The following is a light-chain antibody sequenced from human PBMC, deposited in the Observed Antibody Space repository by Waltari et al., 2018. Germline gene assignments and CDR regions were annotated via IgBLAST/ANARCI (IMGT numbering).Light chain of an antibody. CDR2: RND. Sequence: QSVLTQPPSASGTPGQRVTISCSGSNSNIGSNHVYWYQQLPGTAPKLLIYRNDQRTSGVPDRFSGSKSGSSSSLAISGLRSEDEADYYCASWDDSLSGHYVFGTGTKVTV. J-gene: IGLJ1*01. V-gene: IGLV1-47*01. CDR1: NSNIGSNH. CDR3: ASWDDSLSGHYV.